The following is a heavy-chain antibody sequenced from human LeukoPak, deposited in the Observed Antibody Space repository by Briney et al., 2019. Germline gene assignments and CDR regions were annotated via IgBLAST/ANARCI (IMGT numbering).Heavy chain of an antibody. J-gene: IGHJ4*02. CDR2: ISWNSGSI. D-gene: IGHD6-19*01. CDR1: GFTFDDYA. Sequence: GGSLRLSCAASGFTFDDYAMHWVRQAPGKGLEWVSGISWNSGSIGCADSVKGRFTISRDNAKNSLYLQMNSLRAEDTALYYCAKDMGIAVAGTDYWGQGTLVTVSS. V-gene: IGHV3-9*01. CDR3: AKDMGIAVAGTDY.